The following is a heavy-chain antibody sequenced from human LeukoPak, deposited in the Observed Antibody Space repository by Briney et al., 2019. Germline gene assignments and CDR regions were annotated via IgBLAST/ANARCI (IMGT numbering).Heavy chain of an antibody. CDR2: MNPNSGNT. Sequence: ASVKVSCKASGYTFTSYDINWVRQATGQGLGWMGWMNPNSGNTGYAQKFQGRVTMTRNTSISTAYMELSSLRSEDTAVYYCARGYDDFWSGPDTSNWFDPWGQGTLVTVSS. D-gene: IGHD3-3*01. CDR3: ARGYDDFWSGPDTSNWFDP. V-gene: IGHV1-8*01. CDR1: GYTFTSYD. J-gene: IGHJ5*02.